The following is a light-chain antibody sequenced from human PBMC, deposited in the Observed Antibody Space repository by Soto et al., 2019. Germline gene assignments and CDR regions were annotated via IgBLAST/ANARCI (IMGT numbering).Light chain of an antibody. V-gene: IGKV3-20*01. CDR2: GAS. J-gene: IGKJ3*01. Sequence: EIVLTQSPGTLSLSPGERATLSCRASQSVSSSYLAWYQQKPGQAPRLLIYGASSRATGIPDRFSGSGSGTDFTLTISRLEPEYFAVYYCQQYGISPGFTFGPGTKVDIK. CDR3: QQYGISPGFT. CDR1: QSVSSSY.